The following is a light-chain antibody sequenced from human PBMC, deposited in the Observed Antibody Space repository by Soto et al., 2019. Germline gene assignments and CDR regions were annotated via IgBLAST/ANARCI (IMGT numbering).Light chain of an antibody. J-gene: IGKJ5*01. CDR2: DAS. V-gene: IGKV3-11*01. CDR3: QQRSNWPPIT. Sequence: EIVLTQSPATLSLSPGERAILSCRASQSVSSYLAWYQQKPGQAPRLLIYDASNRATGIPARFSGSGSGTDFTLTISSLEPEDFAVYYCQQRSNWPPITCGQGTRLEIK. CDR1: QSVSSY.